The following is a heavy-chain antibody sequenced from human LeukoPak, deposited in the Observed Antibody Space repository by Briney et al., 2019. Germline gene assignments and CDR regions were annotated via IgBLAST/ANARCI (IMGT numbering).Heavy chain of an antibody. J-gene: IGHJ4*02. CDR2: IYYSGST. Sequence: SETLSLTCTGSGGSISSYYWSWIRQPPGKGLEWIGYIYYSGSTNYNPSLKSRVTISVDTSKNQFSLKLSSVTAADTAVYYCARVTIAAAGHFDYWGQGTLVTVSS. D-gene: IGHD6-13*01. CDR3: ARVTIAAAGHFDY. V-gene: IGHV4-59*01. CDR1: GGSISSYY.